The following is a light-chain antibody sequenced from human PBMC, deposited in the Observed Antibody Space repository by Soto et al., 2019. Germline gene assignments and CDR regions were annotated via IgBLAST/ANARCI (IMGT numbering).Light chain of an antibody. J-gene: IGKJ3*01. CDR3: QQYGRSPFT. V-gene: IGKV3-20*01. CDR2: GAS. Sequence: EIVLTQSPGTLSLSPGERATLSCRASQSVSSNYLAWYQQKPGQAPRLLIYGASSRATGIPDRFSGSGSGTDFTLTVSRLGPEDFAVYYCQQYGRSPFTFGPGTKVDIK. CDR1: QSVSSNY.